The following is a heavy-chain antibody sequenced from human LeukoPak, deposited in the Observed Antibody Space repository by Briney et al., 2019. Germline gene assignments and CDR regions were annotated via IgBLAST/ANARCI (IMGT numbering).Heavy chain of an antibody. D-gene: IGHD5-18*01. V-gene: IGHV5-51*01. CDR3: ARHIGYSAWNPDY. CDR1: GYSFTSYW. J-gene: IGHJ4*02. CDR2: IYPYDSET. Sequence: GESLKISCKGSGYSFTSYWIGWVRQMPGKGLEWMGIIYPYDSETRYSPPFQGQVTISADKSISTAYLQWSSLKASDTAMYYCARHIGYSAWNPDYWGQGTLVTVSS.